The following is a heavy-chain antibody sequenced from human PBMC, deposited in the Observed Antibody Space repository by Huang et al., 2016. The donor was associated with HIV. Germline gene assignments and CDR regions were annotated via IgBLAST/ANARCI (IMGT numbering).Heavy chain of an antibody. V-gene: IGHV4-28*01. J-gene: IGHJ4*02. Sequence: QVQLQESGPGLVKPSDTLSLNCGVSGNSSRSSNWWAWIRQPPGKGREWIGYIYQGGSSSYNPPLKSRVTMSVDTSKNQFSLKLSSVTAVDTAVYYCARSPRAGYFDYWGQGTLVTVSS. CDR2: IYQGGSS. CDR3: ARSPRAGYFDY. CDR1: GNSSRSSNW.